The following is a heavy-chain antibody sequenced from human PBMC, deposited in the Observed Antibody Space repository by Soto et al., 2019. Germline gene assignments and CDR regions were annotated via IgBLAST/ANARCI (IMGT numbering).Heavy chain of an antibody. J-gene: IGHJ3*02. D-gene: IGHD2-2*01. CDR1: GGSISSSSYY. CDR3: ASLLGYCSSTGCYFSAFDI. CDR2: IYYSGST. V-gene: IGHV4-39*01. Sequence: PSETLSLTCTVSGGSISSSSYYWGWIRQPPGKGLEWIGNIYYSGSTYYNPSLKSRVTISVDTSKNQFSLKLSSVTAADTAVYYCASLLGYCSSTGCYFSAFDIWGQGTMVTVSS.